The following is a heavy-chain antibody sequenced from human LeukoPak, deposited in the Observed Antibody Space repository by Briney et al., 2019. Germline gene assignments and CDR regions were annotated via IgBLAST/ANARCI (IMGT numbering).Heavy chain of an antibody. J-gene: IGHJ5*02. V-gene: IGHV4-39*07. CDR2: MYYSGST. D-gene: IGHD3-3*01. CDR3: ARTYYDFWSGYTYNWFDP. Sequence: SETLSLTCTVSGGSISGSSYYWGWIRQTPGKGLEWIGSMYYSGSTYYNPSLKSRVTISVDTSKNQFSLKLSSVTAADTAVYYCARTYYDFWSGYTYNWFDPWGQGTLVTVSS. CDR1: GGSISGSSYY.